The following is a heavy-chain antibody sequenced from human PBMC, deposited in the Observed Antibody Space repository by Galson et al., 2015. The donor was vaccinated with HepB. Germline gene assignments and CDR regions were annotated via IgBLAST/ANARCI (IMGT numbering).Heavy chain of an antibody. CDR3: AKDARDSSSWTGAFDI. CDR2: ISYDGSNK. V-gene: IGHV3-30*18. CDR1: GLAFSSAG. Sequence: ALRLSCAAAGLAFSSAGMHWFRQAPGQGREWVAVISYDGSNKYYADSVKGRFTISRDNSKNTLYLQMNSLRAEDTAVYYCAKDARDSSSWTGAFDIWGQGTMVTVSS. D-gene: IGHD6-13*01. J-gene: IGHJ3*02.